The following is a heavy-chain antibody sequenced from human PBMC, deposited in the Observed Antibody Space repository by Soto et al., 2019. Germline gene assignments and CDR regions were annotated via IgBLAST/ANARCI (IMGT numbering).Heavy chain of an antibody. CDR1: GNSFSSYA. CDR2: IIPIFGTA. J-gene: IGHJ5*01. Sequence: SVKGSCTASGNSFSSYAIRLVRQAPGQGLEWMGGIIPIFGTANYAQKFQGRVTITADKSTSTAYMELSSLRSEDTAAYYCERRIRTGGFDSWGQGTLVTVSS. D-gene: IGHD3-3*02. V-gene: IGHV1-69*06. CDR3: ERRIRTGGFDS.